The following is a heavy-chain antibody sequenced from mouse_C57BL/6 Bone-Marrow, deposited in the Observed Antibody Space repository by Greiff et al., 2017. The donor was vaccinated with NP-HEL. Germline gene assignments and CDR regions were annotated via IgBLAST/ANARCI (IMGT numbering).Heavy chain of an antibody. V-gene: IGHV1-66*01. CDR3: AVLSTVVATPDY. Sequence: VQVVESGPELVKPGASVKISCKASCYSFTSYYIHWVKQRPGQGLEWIGWIYPGSGNTKYNEKFKGKATLTADTSSSTAYMQLSSLTSGDSAVYYCAVLSTVVATPDYWGQGTTLTVSS. CDR1: CYSFTSYY. CDR2: IYPGSGNT. J-gene: IGHJ2*01. D-gene: IGHD1-1*01.